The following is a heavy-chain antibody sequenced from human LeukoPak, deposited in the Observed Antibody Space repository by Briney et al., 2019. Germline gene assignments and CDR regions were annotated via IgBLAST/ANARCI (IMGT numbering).Heavy chain of an antibody. V-gene: IGHV3-21*06. J-gene: IGHJ4*02. CDR2: IIGSGSYM. Sequence: GGSLRPSCAASGFTFSSYSMNWVRQAPGKGLEWVSSIIGSGSYMYYADSVKGRFTISRDNAKNSLYLQMNSLRAEDTAVYYCARHYYDSSGYFSCDYWGQGTLVMVSS. CDR3: ARHYYDSSGYFSCDY. CDR1: GFTFSSYS. D-gene: IGHD3-22*01.